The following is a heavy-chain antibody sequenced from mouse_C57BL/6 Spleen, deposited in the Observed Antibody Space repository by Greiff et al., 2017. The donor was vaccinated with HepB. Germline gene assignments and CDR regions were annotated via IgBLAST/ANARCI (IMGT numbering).Heavy chain of an antibody. CDR2: INPSSGYT. Sequence: VMLVESGAELARPGASVKMSCKASGYTFTSYTMHWVKQRPGQGLEWIGYINPSSGYTKYNQKFKDKATLTADKSSSTAYMQLSSLTSEDSAVYYCAREKAAQATGDYWGQGTTLTVSS. CDR1: GYTFTSYT. V-gene: IGHV1-4*01. CDR3: AREKAAQATGDY. J-gene: IGHJ2*01. D-gene: IGHD3-2*02.